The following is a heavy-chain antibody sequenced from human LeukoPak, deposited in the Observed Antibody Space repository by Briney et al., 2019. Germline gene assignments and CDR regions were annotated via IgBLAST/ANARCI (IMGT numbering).Heavy chain of an antibody. CDR1: GYTFTGYY. CDR3: ARDYGWGSDYNVAY. J-gene: IGHJ4*02. Sequence: GASVKVSCKASGYTFTGYYMHWVRQAPGQGLEWMGWINPKSGGTNSAQKFQGRVTLTRDTSISTAYMELSSLRSDDTAVYYCARDYGWGSDYNVAYWGQGTLVTVSS. V-gene: IGHV1-2*02. CDR2: INPKSGGT. D-gene: IGHD3-10*01.